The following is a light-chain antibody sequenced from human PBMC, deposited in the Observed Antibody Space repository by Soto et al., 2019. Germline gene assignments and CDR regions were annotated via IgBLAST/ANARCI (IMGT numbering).Light chain of an antibody. CDR2: EAS. Sequence: EIVLTQSPCTLSLSVGDRVTLSCRASQRVSTFLAWYQQRPGQAPRLLISEASNRATGIPARFSGSGSGTDFTLTISSLEPEDFAVYYCQQSHNWPRTFGQGTKVDIK. V-gene: IGKV3-11*01. CDR1: QRVSTF. CDR3: QQSHNWPRT. J-gene: IGKJ1*01.